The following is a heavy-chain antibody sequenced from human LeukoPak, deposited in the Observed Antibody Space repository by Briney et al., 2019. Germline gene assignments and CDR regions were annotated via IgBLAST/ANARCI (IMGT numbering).Heavy chain of an antibody. J-gene: IGHJ4*02. CDR3: ARNYDFWSGYLDY. CDR1: GGSISSSSYY. Sequence: PSETLSLTCTVSGGSISSSSYYWGWSRQPPGKGLEWIGSMYYSGSTYYNPSLKSRVTISVDTSKNQFSLKLTSVTAADTAVYYCARNYDFWSGYLDYWGQGTLVTVSS. V-gene: IGHV4-39*07. D-gene: IGHD3-3*01. CDR2: MYYSGST.